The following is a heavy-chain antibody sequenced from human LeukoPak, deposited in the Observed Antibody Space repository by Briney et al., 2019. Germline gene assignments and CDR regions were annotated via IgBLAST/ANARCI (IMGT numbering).Heavy chain of an antibody. J-gene: IGHJ3*02. CDR2: VNGNGGST. CDR3: AKGTGYCDSSGYDPFDI. D-gene: IGHD3-22*01. V-gene: IGHV3-23*01. CDR1: GFSFSTYA. Sequence: GGSLRLSCAASGFSFSTYAMSWVRQAPGKGLEWVSGVNGNGGSTSYADSVKGRFTIFRDNSKNTLYLQMNSLRAEDTAVYYCAKGTGYCDSSGYDPFDIWGQGTMVTVSS.